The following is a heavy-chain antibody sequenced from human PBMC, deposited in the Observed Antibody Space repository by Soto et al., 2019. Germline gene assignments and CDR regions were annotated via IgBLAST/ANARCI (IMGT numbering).Heavy chain of an antibody. Sequence: PSETLSLTCAVSGGSISSSNWWSWVRQPPGKGLEWIGEIYHSGSTNYNPSLKSRATISVDKSKNQFSLKLSSVTAADTAVYYSARDTSAGTGAFDHWGQGTLVTVS. CDR3: ARDTSAGTGAFDH. CDR2: IYHSGST. CDR1: GGSISSSNW. D-gene: IGHD1-1*01. V-gene: IGHV4-4*02. J-gene: IGHJ4*02.